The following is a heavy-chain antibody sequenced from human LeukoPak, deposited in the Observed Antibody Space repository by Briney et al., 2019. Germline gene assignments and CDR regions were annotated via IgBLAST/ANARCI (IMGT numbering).Heavy chain of an antibody. CDR1: GGSISSGNYY. J-gene: IGHJ4*02. CDR2: IYTSGST. V-gene: IGHV4-61*02. D-gene: IGHD3-22*01. Sequence: SETLSLTCTVSGGSISSGNYYWSWIRKPAGKGLEWIGRIYTSGSTNYNPSLKSRVTISVDTSKNQFSLKLSSVTAADTAVYYCAREGGYYDTSGTLDYWGQGTLVTVSS. CDR3: AREGGYYDTSGTLDY.